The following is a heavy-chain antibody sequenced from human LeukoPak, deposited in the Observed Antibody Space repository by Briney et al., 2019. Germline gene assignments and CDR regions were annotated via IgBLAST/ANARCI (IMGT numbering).Heavy chain of an antibody. V-gene: IGHV3-74*03. D-gene: IGHD5-12*01. CDR3: APQQTYSPYNWFDP. J-gene: IGHJ5*02. CDR2: IHPDGSIT. Sequence: QSGGSLRLSCVGSGFTTSNYWMHWVRQAPGTGLVWVSRIHPDGSITTYADSVKGRFTISRDNAENTLYLQMNSLRAEDTAVYYCAPQQTYSPYNWFDPWGQGTLVTVSS. CDR1: GFTTSNYW.